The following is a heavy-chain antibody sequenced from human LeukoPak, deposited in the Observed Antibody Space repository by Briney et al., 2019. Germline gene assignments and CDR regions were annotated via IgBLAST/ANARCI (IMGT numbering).Heavy chain of an antibody. J-gene: IGHJ4*02. D-gene: IGHD4-17*01. V-gene: IGHV3-48*03. Sequence: PGGSLRLSCAASGFAFNTYKMNWVRQAPGKGLEWVSYISTSGSTIHYADSVKGRFTISRDNSKNTLYLQMNSLRAEDTAVYYCAKDGGDYQFDYWGQGTLVTVSS. CDR3: AKDGGDYQFDY. CDR1: GFAFNTYK. CDR2: ISTSGSTI.